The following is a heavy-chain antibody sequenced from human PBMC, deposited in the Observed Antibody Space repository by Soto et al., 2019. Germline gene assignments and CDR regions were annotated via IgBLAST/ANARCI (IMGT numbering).Heavy chain of an antibody. Sequence: PSQTLSLTCDISGDSVSSNRASWNWIRESPSRALEWLERTYYRSKWYNDYAVSVKSRITINPDTSKNQFSLQLNSVTPEDTAVYYCAREYYDFWSGYYTGMFGGNPLHHMDVWGKGTSDTVSS. CDR3: AREYYDFWSGYYTGMFGGNPLHHMDV. CDR2: TYYRSKWYN. D-gene: IGHD3-3*01. V-gene: IGHV6-1*01. J-gene: IGHJ6*03. CDR1: GDSVSSNRAS.